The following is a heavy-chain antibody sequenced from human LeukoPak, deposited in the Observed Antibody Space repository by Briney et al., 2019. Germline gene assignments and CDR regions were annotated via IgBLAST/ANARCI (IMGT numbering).Heavy chain of an antibody. D-gene: IGHD5-12*01. CDR1: RFTFSSYG. CDR3: ARDRQAYSGYDSPIDY. V-gene: IGHV3-30*02. J-gene: IGHJ4*02. Sequence: GGSLRLSCAASRFTFSSYGMHWVRQAPGKGLEWVAYIQYDGSNEQYADSVKGRFTISRDNSKNTLYLQMNSLRAEDTAVYYCARDRQAYSGYDSPIDYWGQGTLVTVSS. CDR2: IQYDGSNE.